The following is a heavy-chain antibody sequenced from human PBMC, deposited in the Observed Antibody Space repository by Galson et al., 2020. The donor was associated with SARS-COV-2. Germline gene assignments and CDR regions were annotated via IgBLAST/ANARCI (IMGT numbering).Heavy chain of an antibody. CDR3: ARDRGGWLQRHPRFDD. D-gene: IGHD5-12*01. J-gene: IGHJ4*02. CDR1: GGSISSSSYY. Sequence: SETLSLTCTVSGGSISSSSYYWGWIRQPPGKGLEWIGSIYYSGSTYYNPSLKSRVTISVDTSKNQFSLKLSSVTAADTVVYYCARDRGGWLQRHPRFDDWGQGTLVTVSS. CDR2: IYYSGST. V-gene: IGHV4-39*07.